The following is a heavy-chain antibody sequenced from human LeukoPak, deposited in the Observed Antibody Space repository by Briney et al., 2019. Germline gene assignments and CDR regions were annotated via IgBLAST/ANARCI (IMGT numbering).Heavy chain of an antibody. Sequence: YPGGSLRLSCAASGFTFSGYSMSWVRQAPGKGPEWVSTISGSGDATYYVDSVKGRFTISRDNSKNTLYLQMNSLRAEDTALYYCAKDWAKSGLKNWGQGTLVTVSS. CDR3: AKDWAKSGLKN. V-gene: IGHV3-23*01. CDR2: ISGSGDAT. D-gene: IGHD3-3*01. J-gene: IGHJ1*01. CDR1: GFTFSGYS.